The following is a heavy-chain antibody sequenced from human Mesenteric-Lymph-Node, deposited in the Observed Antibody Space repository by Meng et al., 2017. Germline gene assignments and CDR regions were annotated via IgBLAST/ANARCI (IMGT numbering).Heavy chain of an antibody. CDR1: GCSISSGGFY. D-gene: IGHD4-17*01. J-gene: IGHJ5*02. V-gene: IGHV4-31*03. Sequence: QVQRPPWGAGLFKPSPTLSLTCTVSGCSISSGGFYWSWIRQHPGKGLEWIGYIYYSGSTYYNPSLRSRVAISIDTPKNQFSLKLTSVTAADTAVYFCARTNYGDYNWFDPWGQGTLVTVSS. CDR3: ARTNYGDYNWFDP. CDR2: IYYSGST.